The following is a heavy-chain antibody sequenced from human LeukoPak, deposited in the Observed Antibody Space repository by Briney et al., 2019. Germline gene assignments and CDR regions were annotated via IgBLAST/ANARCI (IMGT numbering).Heavy chain of an antibody. J-gene: IGHJ6*03. Sequence: SETLSLTCAVYGGSFSGYYWSWIRQPPGRGLEWIGAINHSGSTNYNPSLKSRVTISVDTSKNQFSLKLSSVTAADTAVYYCARVHVLLWFGSPTPDYYYMDVWGKGTTVTVSS. CDR2: INHSGST. D-gene: IGHD3-10*01. CDR1: GGSFSGYY. V-gene: IGHV4-34*01. CDR3: ARVHVLLWFGSPTPDYYYMDV.